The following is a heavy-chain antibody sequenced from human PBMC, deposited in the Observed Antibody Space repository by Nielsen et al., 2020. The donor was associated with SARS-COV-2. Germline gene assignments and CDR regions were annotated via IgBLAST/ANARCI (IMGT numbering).Heavy chain of an antibody. Sequence: SETLSLTCTVSGGSISSGDYYWGWIRQPPGKGLEWIGSIYYSGSTYYNPSLKSRVTISVDTSKNQFSLKLSSVTAADTAVYYCARDPTFIMITFGGVIERAFDIWGQGTMVTVSS. CDR2: IYYSGST. J-gene: IGHJ3*02. D-gene: IGHD3-16*02. V-gene: IGHV4-39*07. CDR3: ARDPTFIMITFGGVIERAFDI. CDR1: GGSISSGDYY.